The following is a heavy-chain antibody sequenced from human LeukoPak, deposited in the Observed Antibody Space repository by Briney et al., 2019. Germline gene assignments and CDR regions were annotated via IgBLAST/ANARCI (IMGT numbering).Heavy chain of an antibody. V-gene: IGHV3-30*18. CDR1: GFTFSSYD. D-gene: IGHD5-18*01. CDR3: AKDPSGDSFGSDGMDV. Sequence: PGRSLRLSCAASGFTFSSYDMHWVRQAPGKGLEWVAVISYDGSNKYYAASVKGRFTISRDNSKNTLYLQMNSRRPEDTAVYYCAKDPSGDSFGSDGMDVWGQGTTVTVSS. CDR2: ISYDGSNK. J-gene: IGHJ6*02.